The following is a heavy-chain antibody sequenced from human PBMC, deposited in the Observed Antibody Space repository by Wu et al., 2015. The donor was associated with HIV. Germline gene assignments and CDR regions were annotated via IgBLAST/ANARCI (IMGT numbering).Heavy chain of an antibody. CDR1: GGTLSHYE. Sequence: QVQLVQSGAEVKKPGSSVKVSCRASGGTLSHYEISWMRQAPGQGLEWMGGIIPMFGTLNYAQKFKGRVTITADESTATGYMELSSLRSEDTAVYYCARDRFYGSGSYVYWGQGTLVTVSS. V-gene: IGHV1-69*12. CDR2: IIPMFGTL. J-gene: IGHJ4*02. CDR3: ARDRFYGSGSYVY. D-gene: IGHD3-10*01.